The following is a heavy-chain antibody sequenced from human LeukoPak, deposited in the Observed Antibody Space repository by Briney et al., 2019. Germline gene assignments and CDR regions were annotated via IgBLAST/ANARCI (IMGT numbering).Heavy chain of an antibody. D-gene: IGHD3-22*01. CDR3: ARVGSGYSYYFDY. J-gene: IGHJ4*02. V-gene: IGHV4-38-2*02. CDR2: IYHSGST. CDR1: GYSISSGYY. Sequence: SETLSLTCTVSGYSISSGYYWGWIRQPPGKGLEWIGYIYHSGSTYYNPSLKSRITMSVDTSKNQFSLKLSSVTAADTAVYYCARVGSGYSYYFDYWGQGTLVTVSS.